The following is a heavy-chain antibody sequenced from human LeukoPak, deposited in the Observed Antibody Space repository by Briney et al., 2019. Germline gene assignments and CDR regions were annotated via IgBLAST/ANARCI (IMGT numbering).Heavy chain of an antibody. CDR1: VGSFSGYY. CDR2: INRSGST. J-gene: IGHJ6*02. V-gene: IGHV4-34*01. CDR3: ATLRRSGSYYVKPLDV. D-gene: IGHD1-26*01. Sequence: PSETVSLTCAVYVGSFSGYYCSWIRQPPGKGLEWIAEINRSGSTNYNPSLKSRVTISVDTSKNQFSLKLSSVTAADTAVYYCATLRRSGSYYVKPLDVWGQGTTVTVSS.